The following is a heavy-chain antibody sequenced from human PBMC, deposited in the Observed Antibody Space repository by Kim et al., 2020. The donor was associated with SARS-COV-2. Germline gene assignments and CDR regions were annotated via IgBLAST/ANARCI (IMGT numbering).Heavy chain of an antibody. CDR1: GFTFDDYA. CDR2: ISWNSGSI. D-gene: IGHD6-13*01. J-gene: IGHJ3*02. V-gene: IGHV3-9*01. CDR3: IAAAGDAFDI. Sequence: GGSLRLSCAASGFTFDDYAMHWVRQAPGKGLEWVSGISWNSGSIGYADSVKGRFTISRDNAKNSLYLQMNSLRAEDTALYYCIAAAGDAFDIWGQGTMVTVSS.